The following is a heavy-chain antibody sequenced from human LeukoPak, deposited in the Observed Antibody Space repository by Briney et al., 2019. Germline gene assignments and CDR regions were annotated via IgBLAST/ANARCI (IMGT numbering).Heavy chain of an antibody. CDR1: GYTFTIYG. J-gene: IGHJ5*02. D-gene: IGHD3-16*01. V-gene: IGHV1-18*01. Sequence: ASVKVSCKSSGYTFTIYGINWVRQPPAQGREWMGCIHSYNGNTNYAQKVQGRVTMTTDTSTSTEYMELRSLRSDDTAVYYCARGNMITGHWFDPWGQGTLVTVSS. CDR2: IHSYNGNT. CDR3: ARGNMITGHWFDP.